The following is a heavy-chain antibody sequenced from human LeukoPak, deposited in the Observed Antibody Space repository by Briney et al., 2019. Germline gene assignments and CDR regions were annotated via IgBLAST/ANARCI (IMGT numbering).Heavy chain of an antibody. CDR3: ARRPAGRAGFDL. CDR2: IFPHDSDT. Sequence: GESLQISCQGSGSFFSSYWIGWVRPLPGKGLEWMGVIFPHDSDTTYSPSFQGQISFSADRSINTAYLQWHSLKASDTAIYYCARRPAGRAGFDLWGQGTLVIVSA. V-gene: IGHV5-51*01. J-gene: IGHJ3*01. CDR1: GSFFSSYW. D-gene: IGHD6-13*01.